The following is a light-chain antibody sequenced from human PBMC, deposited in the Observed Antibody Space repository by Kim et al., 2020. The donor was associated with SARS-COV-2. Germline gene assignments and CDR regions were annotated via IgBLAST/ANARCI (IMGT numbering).Light chain of an antibody. CDR2: GAS. Sequence: EIVMTQSPATLSVSPGERATLSCRASQSVSSNLAWYQQKPGQAPRLLIYGASTRATGIPARFSGSGSGTEFTLTISSLQSEDFAVYYCQQYNNWPLRDFGGGTKVEIK. CDR3: QQYNNWPLRD. J-gene: IGKJ4*01. CDR1: QSVSSN. V-gene: IGKV3-15*01.